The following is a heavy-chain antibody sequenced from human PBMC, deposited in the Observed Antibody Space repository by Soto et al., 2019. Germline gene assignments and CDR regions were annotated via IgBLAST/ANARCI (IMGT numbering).Heavy chain of an antibody. CDR3: ARQGRAVSSYYFDY. D-gene: IGHD3-10*01. Sequence: EVQLVESGGGLVQPGGSLGLSCAASGFTFSSYAMHWVRQAPGKGLEYVSAMSSNGGSTYYANSVKGRFTISRDNSKNTLYLQMGSLRAEDMAVYYCARQGRAVSSYYFDYWGQGTLVTVSS. V-gene: IGHV3-64*01. CDR1: GFTFSSYA. CDR2: MSSNGGST. J-gene: IGHJ4*02.